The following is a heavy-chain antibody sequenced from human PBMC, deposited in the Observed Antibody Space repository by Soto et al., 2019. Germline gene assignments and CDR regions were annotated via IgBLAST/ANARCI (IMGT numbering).Heavy chain of an antibody. CDR2: TNAGNGNT. CDR3: GRDSKWDDASVGMDV. J-gene: IGHJ6*02. CDR1: GYTFTSYG. V-gene: IGHV1-18*01. D-gene: IGHD2-8*01. Sequence: GRPVKVSCKASGYTFTSYGISWVRQAPGQRLEWMGWTNAGNGNTKYSQKFQGRVTITRDTSASTAYMELSSLRSEDTSVYYCGRDSKWDDASVGMDVWGQGTKVTVSS.